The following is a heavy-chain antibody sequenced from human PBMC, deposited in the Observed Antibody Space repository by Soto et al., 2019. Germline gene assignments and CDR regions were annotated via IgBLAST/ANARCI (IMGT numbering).Heavy chain of an antibody. Sequence: GGSLRPSCAASGFTFSAYWIHWVRQAPGKGLVWVSRINSDGSDTNNADFVEGRFTTSRDNRKNRVYLQMNSLRAEDTGVYYCVRDYGEAGSTNAFDIWGQGTVVTVSS. D-gene: IGHD3-10*01. CDR1: GFTFSAYW. CDR3: VRDYGEAGSTNAFDI. V-gene: IGHV3-74*01. J-gene: IGHJ3*02. CDR2: INSDGSDT.